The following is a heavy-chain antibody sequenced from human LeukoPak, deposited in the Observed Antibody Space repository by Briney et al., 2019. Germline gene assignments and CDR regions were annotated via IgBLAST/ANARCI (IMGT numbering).Heavy chain of an antibody. V-gene: IGHV3-30*18. D-gene: IGHD1-7*01. CDR3: AKGALGNWNSAY. CDR1: GSSFSSYG. J-gene: IGHJ4*02. CDR2: IAYDGSNK. Sequence: GGSLRLSCAASGSSFSSYGMHWVRQAPGKGLEWVAAIAYDGSNKWYADSVKGRFTISRDNSKNMLYLQMNSLRVEDTAVYYCAKGALGNWNSAYWGQGSLVTVSS.